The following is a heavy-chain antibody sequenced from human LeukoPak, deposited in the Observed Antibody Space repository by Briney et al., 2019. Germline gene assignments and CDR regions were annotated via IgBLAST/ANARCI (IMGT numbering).Heavy chain of an antibody. J-gene: IGHJ4*02. CDR2: ISAYNGNT. V-gene: IGHV1-18*01. CDR1: GYTFTSYG. D-gene: IGHD3-22*01. CDR3: ARDYYYDSSGYYDFDY. Sequence: ASVKVSCKASGYTFTSYGISWVRQAPGQGLEWMGWISAYNGNTNYAQKLQGRVTMTTDTSTSTAYMELRSLRSDDTAVYYCARDYYYDSSGYYDFDYGGQGTLVTVSS.